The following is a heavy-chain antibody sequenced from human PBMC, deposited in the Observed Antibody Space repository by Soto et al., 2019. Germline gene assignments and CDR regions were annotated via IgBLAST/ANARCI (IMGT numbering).Heavy chain of an antibody. CDR1: GFTFSSYA. D-gene: IGHD2-15*01. V-gene: IGHV3-23*01. CDR3: AREVNVVVVAATFDD. J-gene: IGHJ4*02. Sequence: GSLRLSCAASGFTFSSYAMSWVRQAPGKGLEWVSAISGSGGSTYYADSVKGRFTISRDNSKNTLYLQMNSLRAEDTAVYYCAREVNVVVVAATFDDWGQGTLVTVSS. CDR2: ISGSGGST.